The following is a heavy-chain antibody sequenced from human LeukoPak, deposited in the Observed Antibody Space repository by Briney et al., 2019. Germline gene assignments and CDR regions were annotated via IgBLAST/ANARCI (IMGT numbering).Heavy chain of an antibody. J-gene: IGHJ4*02. D-gene: IGHD3-22*01. V-gene: IGHV4-30-4*08. CDR3: ARGSYYDSSGYSHLDY. CDR1: GGSISSGDYY. Sequence: SETLSLTCTVSGGSISSGDYYWSWIRQPPGKGLEWIGYIYYSGSTYYNPSLKSRVTISVDTSKNQFSLKLSSVTAADTAVYYCARGSYYDSSGYSHLDYWGQGTLVTVSS. CDR2: IYYSGST.